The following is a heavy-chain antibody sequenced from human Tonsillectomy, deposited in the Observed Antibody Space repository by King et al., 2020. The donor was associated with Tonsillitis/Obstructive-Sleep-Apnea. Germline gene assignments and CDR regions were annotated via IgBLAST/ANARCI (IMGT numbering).Heavy chain of an antibody. J-gene: IGHJ6*03. V-gene: IGHV3-30*18. CDR2: ISYDGRNK. CDR1: GFTFSSYG. D-gene: IGHD6-13*01. CDR3: AKVVLTASSGVFSYMDV. Sequence: VQLVESGGGVVQPGRSLRLSCAASGFTFSSYGMHWVRQAPGKGLEWVAVISYDGRNKYYADSVKGRFTISRDNSKNTLYLQMNSLRAEDTDVIYCAKVVLTASSGVFSYMDVWGKGITVTVSS.